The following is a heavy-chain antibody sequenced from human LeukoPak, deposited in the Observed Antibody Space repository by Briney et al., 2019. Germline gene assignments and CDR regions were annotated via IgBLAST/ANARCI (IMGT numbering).Heavy chain of an antibody. CDR1: GYTFNGFY. V-gene: IGHV1-2*02. CDR3: ARWMATVTTPDY. J-gene: IGHJ4*02. Sequence: ASVKVSCKASGYTFNGFYLHWVRQAPGQGRGWMGWINPNSGGTNYAQKFQGRATMTRDTSISTAYMELSRLRSDDTAVYYCARWMATVTTPDYWGQGTLVTVSS. D-gene: IGHD4-11*01. CDR2: INPNSGGT.